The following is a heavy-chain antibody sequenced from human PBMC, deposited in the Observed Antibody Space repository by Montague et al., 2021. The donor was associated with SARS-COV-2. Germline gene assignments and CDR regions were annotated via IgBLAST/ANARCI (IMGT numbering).Heavy chain of an antibody. Sequence: SLRLSCAASAFTVSSYDMYWVRQVTGKGLEWVSAIGTAVDTFYSCSVXXRFTISRENAKESLYLQMDSLRAGDTAVYYCARGNPLLIPIGGWRGYNLDVWGQGTTVTVSS. CDR1: AFTVSSYD. D-gene: IGHD5-24*01. V-gene: IGHV3-13*01. CDR2: IGTAVDT. J-gene: IGHJ6*02. CDR3: ARGNPLLIPIGGWRGYNLDV.